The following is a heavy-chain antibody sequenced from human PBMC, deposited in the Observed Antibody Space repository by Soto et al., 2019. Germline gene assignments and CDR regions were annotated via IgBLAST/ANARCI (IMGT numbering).Heavy chain of an antibody. Sequence: EVQLVQSGAEVKKPGESLRISCKGSGYSFTSYWISWVRQMPGKGLEWMGRINPSDSYTNYSPSFQGHVTISTDRSISTAYLQWSSLKASDTAMYYRARLVRGNTAFDIWDQGTMVTVSS. CDR2: INPSDSYT. V-gene: IGHV5-10-1*01. D-gene: IGHD2-15*01. CDR3: ARLVRGNTAFDI. CDR1: GYSFTSYW. J-gene: IGHJ3*02.